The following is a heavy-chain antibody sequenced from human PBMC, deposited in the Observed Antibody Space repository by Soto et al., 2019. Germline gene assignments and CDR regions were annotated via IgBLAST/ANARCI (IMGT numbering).Heavy chain of an antibody. D-gene: IGHD3-3*01. CDR2: IYYSGST. CDR1: GGSISSSSYY. J-gene: IGHJ5*02. V-gene: IGHV4-39*01. CDR3: ASVYDFWSNYGVGWFDP. Sequence: QLQLQESGPGLVKPSETLSLTCTVSGGSISSSSYYWGWIRQPPGKGLEWIGSIYYSGSTYYNPSLKSRVTISVDTSKNQFSLKLSSVTAADTAVYYCASVYDFWSNYGVGWFDPWGQGTLVTVSS.